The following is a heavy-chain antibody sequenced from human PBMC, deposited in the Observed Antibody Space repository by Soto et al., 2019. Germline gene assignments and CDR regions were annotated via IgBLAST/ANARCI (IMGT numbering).Heavy chain of an antibody. D-gene: IGHD2-8*01. Sequence: GASVKVSCKASGYTFTGYYMHWVRQAPGQGLEWMGWINPNSGGTDYAQKFQGRVTMTRDTSISTAYMELSRLRSDDTAVYYCARELCTNGVCGYFDYWGQGTLVTVSS. V-gene: IGHV1-2*02. CDR3: ARELCTNGVCGYFDY. CDR1: GYTFTGYY. J-gene: IGHJ4*02. CDR2: INPNSGGT.